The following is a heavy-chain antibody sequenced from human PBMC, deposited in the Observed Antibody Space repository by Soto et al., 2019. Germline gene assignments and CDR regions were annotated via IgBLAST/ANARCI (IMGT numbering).Heavy chain of an antibody. CDR1: GGSISSSSYY. D-gene: IGHD2-2*01. CDR2: IYYSGST. CDR3: ADPVPAPTHYDYYDMDV. Sequence: SETLSLTCTVSGGSISSSSYYWGWIRQPPGKGLEWIGSIYYSGSTYYNPSLKSRVTISVDTSKNQFSLQMNSLRADDTAVYYCADPVPAPTHYDYYDMDVWGQGTTVTVSS. V-gene: IGHV4-39*01. J-gene: IGHJ6*02.